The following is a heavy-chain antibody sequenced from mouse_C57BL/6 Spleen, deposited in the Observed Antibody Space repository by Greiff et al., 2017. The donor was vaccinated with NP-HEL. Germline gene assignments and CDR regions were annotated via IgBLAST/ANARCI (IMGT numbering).Heavy chain of an antibody. J-gene: IGHJ2*01. V-gene: IGHV3-6*01. Sequence: EVQRVESGPGLVKPSQSLSLTCSVTGYSITSGYYWNWIRQFPGNKLEWMGYISYDGSNNYNPSLKNRISITRDTSKNQFFLKLNSVTTEDTATYYCARRDSNYLFDYWGQGTTLTVSS. CDR1: GYSITSGYY. CDR2: ISYDGSN. D-gene: IGHD2-5*01. CDR3: ARRDSNYLFDY.